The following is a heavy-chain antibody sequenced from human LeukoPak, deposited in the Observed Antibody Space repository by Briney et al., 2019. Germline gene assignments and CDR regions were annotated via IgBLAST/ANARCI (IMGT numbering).Heavy chain of an antibody. J-gene: IGHJ4*02. CDR2: IASNGGTK. D-gene: IGHD5-18*01. CDR3: ARDQPPINVDTAMVTRPSFDY. V-gene: IGHV3-64*04. CDR1: GFSFNTYT. Sequence: PGGSLRLSCAASGFSFNTYTMRWVRQAPGKGLEYVSGIASNGGTKYYADSVKGRFTISRDNAKNSLYLQMNSLRAEDTAVYYCARDQPPINVDTAMVTRPSFDYWGQGTLVTVSS.